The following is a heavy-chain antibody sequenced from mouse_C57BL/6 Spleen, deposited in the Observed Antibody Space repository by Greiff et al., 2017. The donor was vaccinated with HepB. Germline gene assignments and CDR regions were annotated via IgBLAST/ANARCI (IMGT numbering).Heavy chain of an antibody. D-gene: IGHD1-1*01. V-gene: IGHV1-15*01. J-gene: IGHJ1*03. Sequence: QVQLQQSGAELVRPGASVTLSCKASGYTFTDYEMHWVKQTPVHGLEWIGAIDPETGGTAYNQKFKGKAILTADKSSSTAYMELRSLTSEDSAVYYCTRDHYYGSSPRYFDVWGTGTTVTVSS. CDR1: GYTFTDYE. CDR3: TRDHYYGSSPRYFDV. CDR2: IDPETGGT.